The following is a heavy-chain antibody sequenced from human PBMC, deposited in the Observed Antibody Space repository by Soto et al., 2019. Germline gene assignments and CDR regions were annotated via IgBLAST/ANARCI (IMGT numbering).Heavy chain of an antibody. Sequence: QVQLQESGPGLVKPSQTLSLTCTVSGGSISSGGYSWTWIRQHPGKGLEWIGYIYISGSTYYKPSLKRRVTISVHTSKNHLSLKLSSVTAADTAVYYCAVASTWHPGAFDIWGQGTTGTVSS. J-gene: IGHJ3*02. V-gene: IGHV4-31*03. CDR2: IYISGST. CDR3: AVASTWHPGAFDI. D-gene: IGHD5-12*01. CDR1: GGSISSGGYS.